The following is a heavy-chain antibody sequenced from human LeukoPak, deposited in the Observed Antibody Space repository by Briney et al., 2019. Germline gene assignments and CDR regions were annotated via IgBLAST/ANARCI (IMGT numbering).Heavy chain of an antibody. CDR2: VSGDGQRT. V-gene: IGHV3-23*01. CDR1: GFTFNNYA. D-gene: IGHD1-14*01. Sequence: GGSLRLSCAASGFTFNNYAMNWVRQTPGKGLQWVSAVSGDGQRTFYADSVKGRFTIFRDNSMNTLSLQMNSLRVDDTDVYYCAKEQDNLLLLSHFDSWGQGILVTASA. J-gene: IGHJ4*02. CDR3: AKEQDNLLLLSHFDS.